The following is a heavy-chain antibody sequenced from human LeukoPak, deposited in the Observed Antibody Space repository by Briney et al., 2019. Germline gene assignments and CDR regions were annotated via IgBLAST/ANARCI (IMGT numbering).Heavy chain of an antibody. D-gene: IGHD6-6*01. Sequence: GGSLRLSCTASGFTFSSYSMNWVRQAPGKGLEWVSSISSSSRYIYYADSVKGRFTISRDNGKNSLFLQMNSLRAEDTAVYYCARDLTTSSTAYFHHWGQGTLVTVSS. CDR1: GFTFSSYS. J-gene: IGHJ1*01. CDR3: ARDLTTSSTAYFHH. CDR2: ISSSSRYI. V-gene: IGHV3-21*01.